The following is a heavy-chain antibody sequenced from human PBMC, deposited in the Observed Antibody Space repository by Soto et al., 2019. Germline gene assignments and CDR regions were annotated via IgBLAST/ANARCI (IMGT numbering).Heavy chain of an antibody. CDR1: GGSISPYY. V-gene: IGHV4-34*01. Sequence: SETLSLTCTVSGGSISPYYWSWIRQPPGKGLEWIGEINHSGSTNYNPSLKSRVTISVDTSKNQFSLKLSSVTAADTAVYYCARAGGGYCSSTSCQYFDYWGQGTLVTVSS. CDR2: INHSGST. CDR3: ARAGGGYCSSTSCQYFDY. J-gene: IGHJ4*02. D-gene: IGHD2-2*01.